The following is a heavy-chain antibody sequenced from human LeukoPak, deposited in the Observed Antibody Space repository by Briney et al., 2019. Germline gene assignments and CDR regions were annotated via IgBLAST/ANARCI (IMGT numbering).Heavy chain of an antibody. V-gene: IGHV4-59*05. Sequence: SETLSLTCTVSGGSISSYYWSWIRQPPGKGLEWIGSIYYSGSTYYNPSLKSRVTISVDTSKNQFSLKLSSVTAADTAVYYCARLIAAGVNWFDPWGQGTLVTVSS. J-gene: IGHJ5*02. CDR1: GGSISSYY. D-gene: IGHD6-13*01. CDR3: ARLIAAGVNWFDP. CDR2: IYYSGST.